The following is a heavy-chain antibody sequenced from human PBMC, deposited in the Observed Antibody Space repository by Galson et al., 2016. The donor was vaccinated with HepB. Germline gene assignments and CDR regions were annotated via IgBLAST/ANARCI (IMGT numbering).Heavy chain of an antibody. Sequence: SLRLSCATSGFNLRAYSMDWVRQTPGKGLEWVSFIGPGGSPIYYSDSVKGRFTISNDYAKNSLYLQMNSLRVGDTAIYYCVRGFLSNSFDYWGRGALVTVSS. J-gene: IGHJ4*02. V-gene: IGHV3-21*06. CDR3: VRGFLSNSFDY. D-gene: IGHD4-23*01. CDR1: GFNLRAYS. CDR2: IGPGGSPI.